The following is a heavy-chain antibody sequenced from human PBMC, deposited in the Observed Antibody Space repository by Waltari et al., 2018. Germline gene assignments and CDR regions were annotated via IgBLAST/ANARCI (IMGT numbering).Heavy chain of an antibody. J-gene: IGHJ5*02. CDR2: KHPNSGNT. Sequence: QVQLVQSGPEVKKPGASVKVSCKASGYTFTSYDLNWVRQATGQGIEWMGWKHPNSGNTGYAQKFQGRVTMTRNSSISTAYMELSSLRSEDTAVYYCARGRIAARRRWFDPWGQGTLVTVSS. CDR1: GYTFTSYD. V-gene: IGHV1-8*02. D-gene: IGHD6-6*01. CDR3: ARGRIAARRRWFDP.